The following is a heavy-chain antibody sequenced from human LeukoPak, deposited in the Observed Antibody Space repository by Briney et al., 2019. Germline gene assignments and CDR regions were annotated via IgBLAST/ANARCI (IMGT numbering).Heavy chain of an antibody. Sequence: PSETLSLTCAVYGGSFSGYCWSWIRQPPGKGLEWIGEINHSGSTNYNPSLKSRVAISVDTSKNQFSLKLSSVTAADTAVYYCARGYYYGSGSYHPYWGQGTLVTVSS. D-gene: IGHD3-10*01. J-gene: IGHJ4*02. CDR3: ARGYYYGSGSYHPY. CDR2: INHSGST. CDR1: GGSFSGYC. V-gene: IGHV4-34*01.